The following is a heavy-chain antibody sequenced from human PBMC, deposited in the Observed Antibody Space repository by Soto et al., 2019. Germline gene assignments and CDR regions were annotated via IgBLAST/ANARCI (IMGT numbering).Heavy chain of an antibody. CDR3: ARSSRVDY. V-gene: IGHV4-34*01. D-gene: IGHD6-13*01. Sequence: QVQLQQWGAGLLKPSETLTLTCAVYGGSFSGYYWSWIRRPPGKGLEWIGEINHSGSTNYNPSLKSRVTISVDTSKNQFSLKLSSVTAADTAVYYCARSSRVDYWGQGTLVTVSS. CDR2: INHSGST. CDR1: GGSFSGYY. J-gene: IGHJ4*02.